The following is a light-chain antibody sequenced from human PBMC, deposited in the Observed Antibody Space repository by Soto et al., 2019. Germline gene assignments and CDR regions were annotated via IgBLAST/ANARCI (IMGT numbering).Light chain of an antibody. J-gene: IGKJ1*01. V-gene: IGKV3-20*01. CDR1: QSVSSSY. Sequence: EIVLTQSPGTPSLSPGERATLSCRASQSVSSSYLAWYQQKPGQAPRLLIDGASSKATSIPDRFSGSGSGTDFTLTISRLEPEDFAVYYCQQYGSSPQTFGQGTKVEIK. CDR2: GAS. CDR3: QQYGSSPQT.